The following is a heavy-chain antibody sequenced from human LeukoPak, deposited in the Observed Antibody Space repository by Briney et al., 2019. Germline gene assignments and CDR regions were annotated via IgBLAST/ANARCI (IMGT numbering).Heavy chain of an antibody. V-gene: IGHV3-20*01. CDR2: INWNGGST. D-gene: IGHD3-10*01. Sequence: PGGSLRLSCAASGFTFDDYGMSWVRQAPGKGLEWVSGINWNGGSTGYADSVKGRFTVSRDNVKNSLYLQMNSLRAEDTALYHCARVEVRWFGATRGNYYYMDVWGKGTTVTVSS. CDR3: ARVEVRWFGATRGNYYYMDV. CDR1: GFTFDDYG. J-gene: IGHJ6*03.